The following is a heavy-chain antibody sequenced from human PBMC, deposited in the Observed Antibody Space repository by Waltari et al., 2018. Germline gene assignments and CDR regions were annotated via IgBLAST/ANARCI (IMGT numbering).Heavy chain of an antibody. D-gene: IGHD1-26*01. Sequence: QVQLQESGPGLVKPSETLSLTCTVSGYSISSGYYWGWIRQPPGKGLEWIGSIYHSGSTYYNPSLKSRVTISVDTSKNQFSLKLSSVTAADTAVYYCARNFGSQGRRGAFDIWGQGTMVTVSS. CDR3: ARNFGSQGRRGAFDI. CDR2: IYHSGST. J-gene: IGHJ3*02. V-gene: IGHV4-38-2*02. CDR1: GYSISSGYY.